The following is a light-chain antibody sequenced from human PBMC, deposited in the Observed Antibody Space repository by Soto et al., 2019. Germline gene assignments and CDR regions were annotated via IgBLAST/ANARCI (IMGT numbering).Light chain of an antibody. CDR1: QSISSW. V-gene: IGKV1-5*03. CDR3: QQYNSYSQT. Sequence: DIKMTQSPSTLSAAVGDRVTITCRASQSISSWLAWYQQKPGKAPKLLIYKASSLESGVPSRFSCSGSGTEFTLTISSLKPNDFATYYCQQYNSYSQTFGGGTKLEIK. J-gene: IGKJ4*02. CDR2: KAS.